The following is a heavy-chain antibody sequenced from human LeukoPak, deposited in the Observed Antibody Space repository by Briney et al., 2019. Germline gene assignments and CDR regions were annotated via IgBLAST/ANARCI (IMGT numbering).Heavy chain of an antibody. V-gene: IGHV3-21*01. CDR1: GFSIKTYS. CDR2: ISSSGGYI. J-gene: IGHJ4*02. CDR3: ARLRDTVTSASDY. D-gene: IGHD4-17*01. Sequence: GGSLRLSCAASGFSIKTYSMTWVRQAPGKGLEWVSTISSSGGYIYYADSVKGRFTISRDTAKNSLYLQMNSLRVEDTAVYNCARLRDTVTSASDYWGQETLVTVSS.